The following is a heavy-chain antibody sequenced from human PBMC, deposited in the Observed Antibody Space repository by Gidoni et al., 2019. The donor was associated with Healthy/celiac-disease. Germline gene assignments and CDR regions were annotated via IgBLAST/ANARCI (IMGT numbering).Heavy chain of an antibody. CDR1: GYTFTSYG. V-gene: IGHV1-18*01. CDR2: ISAYNGNT. J-gene: IGHJ6*02. CDR3: AREVECSGGSCYWNYYYYYGMDV. Sequence: QVQLVQSGAEVKKPGASVKVSCKASGYTFTSYGISWVRQAPGQGLEWMGWISAYNGNTNYAQKLQGRVTMTTDTSTSTAYMELRSLRSDDTAVYYCAREVECSGGSCYWNYYYYYGMDVWGQGTTVTVSS. D-gene: IGHD2-15*01.